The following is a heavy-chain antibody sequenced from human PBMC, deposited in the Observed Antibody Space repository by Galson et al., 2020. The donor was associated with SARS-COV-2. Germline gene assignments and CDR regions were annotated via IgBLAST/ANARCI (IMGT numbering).Heavy chain of an antibody. D-gene: IGHD2-15*01. CDR2: IYWDDDK. J-gene: IGHJ6*02. CDR1: GFSLSTSGVG. CDR3: AHRRVAYYYYGMDV. Sequence: SGPTLVKPTQTLTLTCTFSGFSLSTSGVGVGWIRQPPGKTLEWLALIYWDDDKRYSPSLKSRLTITKDTSKNQVVLTMTNMDPVDTATYYGAHRRVAYYYYGMDVWGQGTTVTVSS. V-gene: IGHV2-5*02.